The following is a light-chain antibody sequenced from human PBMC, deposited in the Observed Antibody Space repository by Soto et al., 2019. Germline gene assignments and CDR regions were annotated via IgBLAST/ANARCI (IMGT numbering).Light chain of an antibody. J-gene: IGLJ1*01. V-gene: IGLV2-14*01. CDR3: CSYTTSSTRV. CDR1: SSDVGIYNY. CDR2: EVT. Sequence: QSVLTQPASVSGSPGQSIAISCTGSSSDVGIYNYVSWYQQHPGKVPKLIIYEVTNRPSGVSNRFSGSKSGNTASLTISGLQAEDEADYYCCSYTTSSTRVFGTGTKLTVL.